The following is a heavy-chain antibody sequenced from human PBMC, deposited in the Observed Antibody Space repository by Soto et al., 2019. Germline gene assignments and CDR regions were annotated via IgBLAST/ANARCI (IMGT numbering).Heavy chain of an antibody. Sequence: SESLSLTCTVSGGSISSSSYYWSWIRQPPGKGLEWIGYIYYSGSTYYNPSLKSRVTIFVDTSKNQFSLKLTSVTAADTALYYCARDYFDSSDYTTNWFDPWGQGSLVTVSS. CDR1: GGSISSSSYY. CDR2: IYYSGST. J-gene: IGHJ5*02. V-gene: IGHV4-39*01. D-gene: IGHD3-22*01. CDR3: ARDYFDSSDYTTNWFDP.